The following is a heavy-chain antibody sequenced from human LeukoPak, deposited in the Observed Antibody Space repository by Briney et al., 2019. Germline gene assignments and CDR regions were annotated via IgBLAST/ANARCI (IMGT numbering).Heavy chain of an antibody. Sequence: SETLSLTCAVYGGSFSGYYWSWIRQPPGKGLEWIGEINHSGSTNYNPSLKSRVTISVDTSKNQFSLKLSSVTAADTAVYYCARDDNAQGDWGQGTLVTVSS. CDR1: GGSFSGYY. V-gene: IGHV4-34*01. CDR2: INHSGST. D-gene: IGHD1-1*01. J-gene: IGHJ4*02. CDR3: ARDDNAQGD.